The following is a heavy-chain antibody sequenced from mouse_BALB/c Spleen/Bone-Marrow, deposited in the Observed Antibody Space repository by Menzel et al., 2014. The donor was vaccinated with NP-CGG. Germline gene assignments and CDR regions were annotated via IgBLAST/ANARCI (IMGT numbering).Heavy chain of an antibody. CDR2: IDPANGNT. D-gene: IGHD1-1*02. CDR1: GFNIKDTY. CDR3: ARSRWLGAMDY. V-gene: IGHV14-3*02. Sequence: EVKLMESGAELVKPGASVKLSCTASGFNIKDTYMHWVKQRPEQGLEWIGRIDPANGNTKYDPKFQGKATITADTSSNTAYLQLSSLTSEDTAVYYCARSRWLGAMDYWGQGTSVTVP. J-gene: IGHJ4*01.